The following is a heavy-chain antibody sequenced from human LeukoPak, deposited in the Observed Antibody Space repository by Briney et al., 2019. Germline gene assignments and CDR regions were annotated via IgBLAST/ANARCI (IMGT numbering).Heavy chain of an antibody. CDR3: ARGQQQLSR. V-gene: IGHV4-59*01. CDR2: ISDSVST. D-gene: IGHD6-13*01. Sequence: KPSETLSLTCTASGGSISSYYWSWIRQPPGKGLEWIGYISDSVSTNYNPSLKSRVSISVDTSNNQFSLKLSSVTAADTAVYYCARGQQQLSRWGQGTLVTVSS. CDR1: GGSISSYY. J-gene: IGHJ4*02.